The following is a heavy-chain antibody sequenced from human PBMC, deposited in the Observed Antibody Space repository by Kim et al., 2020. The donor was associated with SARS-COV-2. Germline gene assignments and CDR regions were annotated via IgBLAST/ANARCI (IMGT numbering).Heavy chain of an antibody. J-gene: IGHJ3*02. D-gene: IGHD1-7*01. V-gene: IGHV4-39*01. CDR3: ATNYWDNRAFDI. Sequence: SETLSLTCTVSGGSISSSSYYWGWIRQPPGKGLEWIGSIYYSGSTYYNPSLKSRVTISVDTSKNQFSLKLSSVTAADTAVYYCATNYWDNRAFDIWGQGTMVTVSS. CDR1: GGSISSSSYY. CDR2: IYYSGST.